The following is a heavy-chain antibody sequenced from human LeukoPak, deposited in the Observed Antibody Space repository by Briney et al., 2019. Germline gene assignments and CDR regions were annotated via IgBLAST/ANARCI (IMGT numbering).Heavy chain of an antibody. D-gene: IGHD1-1*01. J-gene: IGHJ5*02. CDR2: IYTSGST. Sequence: SETLSLTCIVSGGSISSGSYYWSWIRQPAGKGLEWIGRIYTSGSTNYNPSLKSRVTISVDTSKNQFSLKLSSVTAADTAVYYCARTTANQGWFDPWGQGTLVTVSS. V-gene: IGHV4-61*02. CDR1: GGSISSGSYY. CDR3: ARTTANQGWFDP.